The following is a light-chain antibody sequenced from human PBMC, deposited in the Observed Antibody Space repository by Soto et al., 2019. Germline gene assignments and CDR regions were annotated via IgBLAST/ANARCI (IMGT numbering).Light chain of an antibody. Sequence: EIVMTQSPATLSVSPGERATLSCRASQSVSGNLAWYQQKPGQAPRLLIYGASTRATGIPARFSGSGSGTEFTLTISSLKSEDFEVYYCQQYNNWPLFGQGTKVDI. CDR2: GAS. V-gene: IGKV3-15*01. J-gene: IGKJ1*01. CDR1: QSVSGN. CDR3: QQYNNWPL.